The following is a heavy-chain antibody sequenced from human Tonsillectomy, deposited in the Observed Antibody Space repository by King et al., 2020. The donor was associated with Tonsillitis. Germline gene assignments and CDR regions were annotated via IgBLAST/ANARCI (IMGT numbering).Heavy chain of an antibody. Sequence: QLQESGPGLVKPSETLSLTCTVSGGSISSSSYFWGWIRQPPGKGLEWIGSFYYSGSTYYNPSLKSRVTISGDTSKNQFSLNLSSVTAADTAVYYCARAYYYDSSGSPEGLRYYFDYWGQGTLVTVSS. CDR2: FYYSGST. V-gene: IGHV4-39*01. CDR3: ARAYYYDSSGSPEGLRYYFDY. D-gene: IGHD3-22*01. CDR1: GGSISSSSYF. J-gene: IGHJ4*02.